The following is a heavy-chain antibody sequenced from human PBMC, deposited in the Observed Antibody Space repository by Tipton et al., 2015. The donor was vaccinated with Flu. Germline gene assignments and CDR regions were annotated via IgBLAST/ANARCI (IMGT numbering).Heavy chain of an antibody. Sequence: LRLSCAVSGFSISSGHYWGWIRQPPGKGLEYIASIYHSGSTFYNPSLKSRVTMSVDTSKNQFSLNLNSVTAADAAVYYCARREYSNYVSDPKSWFDSWGQGIVVTVSS. D-gene: IGHD4-11*01. CDR3: ARREYSNYVSDPKSWFDS. J-gene: IGHJ5*01. CDR1: GFSISSGHY. V-gene: IGHV4-38-2*01. CDR2: IYHSGST.